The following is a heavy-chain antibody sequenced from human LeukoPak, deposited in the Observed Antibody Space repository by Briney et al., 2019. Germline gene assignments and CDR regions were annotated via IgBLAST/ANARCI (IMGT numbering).Heavy chain of an antibody. CDR3: AILNYGDSDRYFDY. Sequence: SETLSLTCAVYGGSFSGYYWSWIRQPPGKGLEWIGEISHSGSTNYNPSLKSRVTISVDTSKNRFSLKLSSVTAADTAVYYCAILNYGDSDRYFDYWGQGTLVTVSS. D-gene: IGHD4-17*01. J-gene: IGHJ4*02. CDR1: GGSFSGYY. CDR2: ISHSGST. V-gene: IGHV4-34*01.